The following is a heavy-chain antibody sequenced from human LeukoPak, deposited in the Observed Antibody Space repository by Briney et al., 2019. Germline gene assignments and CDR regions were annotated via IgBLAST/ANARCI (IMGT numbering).Heavy chain of an antibody. CDR3: AKTGYGDYVSIDWFDP. J-gene: IGHJ5*02. CDR1: GFTFSDYA. V-gene: IGHV3-23*01. D-gene: IGHD4-17*01. Sequence: GGSLRLSCAASGFTFSDYAMSWVRQAPGKGLKWVSSIGSGDTTFYADSEEGRFTISRDNSKNTLYLQMNSLRAEDTAVYYCAKTGYGDYVSIDWFDPWGQGTLVTVSS. CDR2: IGSGDTT.